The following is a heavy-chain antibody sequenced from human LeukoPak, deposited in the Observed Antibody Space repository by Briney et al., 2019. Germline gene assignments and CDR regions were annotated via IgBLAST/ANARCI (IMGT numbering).Heavy chain of an antibody. D-gene: IGHD3-22*01. CDR1: GYSFTGNY. CDR3: ARVYYYDSSGHNWFDP. J-gene: IGHJ5*02. CDR2: IITYNGDT. Sequence: ASVKVSCKASGYSFTGNYMHWVRQAPGQGLEWMGWIITYNGDTKYAQKFQGRLTMTTDTSTSTAYMELRSLRSDDTAVYYCARVYYYDSSGHNWFDPWGQGTLVIVSS. V-gene: IGHV1-18*04.